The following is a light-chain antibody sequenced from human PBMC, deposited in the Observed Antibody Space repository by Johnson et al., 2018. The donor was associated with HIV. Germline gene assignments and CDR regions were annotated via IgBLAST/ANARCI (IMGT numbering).Light chain of an antibody. Sequence: QSALTQPPSVSAAPGQNVNISCSGGTSNIGTNYISWYQLLPGTPPKLLIFKNNERPSGIPDRFSGSKSGTSATLGITGLQTGDEADYYCATWDTSLSAGGVFGTGTKVTVL. J-gene: IGLJ1*01. V-gene: IGLV1-51*02. CDR2: KNN. CDR3: ATWDTSLSAGGV. CDR1: TSNIGTNY.